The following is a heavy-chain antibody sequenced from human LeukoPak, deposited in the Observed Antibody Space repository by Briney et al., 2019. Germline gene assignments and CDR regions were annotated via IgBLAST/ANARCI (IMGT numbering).Heavy chain of an antibody. D-gene: IGHD2-2*01. CDR3: ARVVGYCSSTSCPPGDY. CDR1: GFTFSSYG. J-gene: IGHJ4*02. V-gene: IGHV3-33*01. Sequence: GRSLRLPCAASGFTFSSYGMHWVRQAPDKGLEWVAVIWYDGSNKYYADSVKGRFTISRDNSKNTLYLQMNSLRAEDTAVYYCARVVGYCSSTSCPPGDYWGQGTLVTVSS. CDR2: IWYDGSNK.